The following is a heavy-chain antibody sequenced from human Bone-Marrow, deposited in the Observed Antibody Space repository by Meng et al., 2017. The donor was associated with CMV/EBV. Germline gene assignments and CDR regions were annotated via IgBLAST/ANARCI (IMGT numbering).Heavy chain of an antibody. CDR2: IIPIFGTA. Sequence: SVKVSCKASGGTFSSYAISWVRQAPGQGLEWMGGIIPIFGTANYAQKFQGRVTITTDESTSTAYMELSSLRSEDTAVYYCARDDFGGGLRQNYYGMDVWGQGTTVTVSS. CDR3: ARDDFGGGLRQNYYGMDV. J-gene: IGHJ6*02. D-gene: IGHD4-23*01. CDR1: GGTFSSYA. V-gene: IGHV1-69*05.